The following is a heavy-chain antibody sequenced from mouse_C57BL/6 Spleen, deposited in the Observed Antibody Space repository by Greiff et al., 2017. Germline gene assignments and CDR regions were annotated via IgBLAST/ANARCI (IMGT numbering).Heavy chain of an antibody. J-gene: IGHJ4*01. V-gene: IGHV1-26*01. CDR2: INPNNGGT. D-gene: IGHD1-1*01. CDR1: GYTFTDYY. CDR3: ARTQYYGSSFYAMDY. Sequence: EVQLQQSGPELVKPGASVKISCKASGYTFTDYYMNWVKQSHGKSLEWIGDINPNNGGTSYNQKFKGKSTLTVDKSSSTAYLELRSLTSEDSAVYYCARTQYYGSSFYAMDYWGQGTSVTVSS.